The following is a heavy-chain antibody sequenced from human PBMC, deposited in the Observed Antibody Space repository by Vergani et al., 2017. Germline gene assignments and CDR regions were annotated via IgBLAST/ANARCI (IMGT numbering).Heavy chain of an antibody. V-gene: IGHV4-34*01. D-gene: IGHD6-13*01. CDR1: GGSFSGYY. Sequence: QVQLQQWGAGLLKPSETLSLTCAVYGGSFSGYYWSWIRQPPGKGLEWIGEINHSGSTNYNPSLKSRVTISVDTSKNQFSLKLSSVTAADTAVYYCASWGSYSSSWSKRNYFDYWGQGTLVTVSS. CDR3: ASWGSYSSSWSKRNYFDY. J-gene: IGHJ4*02. CDR2: INHSGST.